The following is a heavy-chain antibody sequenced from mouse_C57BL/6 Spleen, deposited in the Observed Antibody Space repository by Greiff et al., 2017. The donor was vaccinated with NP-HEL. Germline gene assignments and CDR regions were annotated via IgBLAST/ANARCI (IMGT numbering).Heavy chain of an antibody. J-gene: IGHJ2*01. V-gene: IGHV14-2*01. CDR2: IDPEDGET. CDR1: GFNIKDYY. CDR3: ARTPNWAFDY. D-gene: IGHD4-1*01. Sequence: DVKLQESGAELVKPGASVKLSCTASGFNIKDYYMHWVKQRPEQGLEWIGRIDPEDGETKYAPKFQGKAPLTAATSSNTAYLQLRSLTSEDTAVYYCARTPNWAFDYWGQGTTLTVSS.